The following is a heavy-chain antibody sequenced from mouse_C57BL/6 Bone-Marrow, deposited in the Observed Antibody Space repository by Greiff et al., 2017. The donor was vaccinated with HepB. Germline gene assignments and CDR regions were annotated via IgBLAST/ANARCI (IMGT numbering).Heavy chain of an antibody. J-gene: IGHJ3*01. Sequence: QVQLQQPGAELVKPGASVKMSCKASGYTFTSYWITWVKQRPGQGLEWIGDIYPGSGSTNYNEKFKSKATLTVDTSSSTAYMQLSSLTSEDSAVYYCARSADYDRAWFADWGQGTLVTVS. V-gene: IGHV1-55*01. CDR2: IYPGSGST. CDR3: ARSADYDRAWFAD. CDR1: GYTFTSYW. D-gene: IGHD2-4*01.